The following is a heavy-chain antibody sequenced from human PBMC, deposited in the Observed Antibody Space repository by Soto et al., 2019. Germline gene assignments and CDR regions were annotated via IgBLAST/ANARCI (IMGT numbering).Heavy chain of an antibody. D-gene: IGHD4-17*01. V-gene: IGHV1-69*08. J-gene: IGHJ4*02. Sequence: QVQLVQSGAEVKKPGSSVKVSCKASGGTFSSYTISWVRQANGQGLEWMGRIIPILGIANYAEKFQGRVAITADKSTSTAYMELSSLRSEDTAVYYCSRDLRYGDPSDSWGQGTLVTVSS. CDR3: SRDLRYGDPSDS. CDR1: GGTFSSYT. CDR2: IIPILGIA.